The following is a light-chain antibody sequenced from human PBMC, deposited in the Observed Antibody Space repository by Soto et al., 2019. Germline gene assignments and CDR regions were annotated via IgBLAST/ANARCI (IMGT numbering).Light chain of an antibody. CDR2: GAS. CDR1: QSVSSN. V-gene: IGKV3-15*01. CDR3: QQYGSSST. Sequence: EIVMTQSPATLSVSPGERATLSCRASQSVSSNLAWYQQKPGQAPRLLIYGASTRATGIPARFSGRGSGTDFTLTISRLEPEDFAVYYCQQYGSSSTFGQGTKVDIK. J-gene: IGKJ1*01.